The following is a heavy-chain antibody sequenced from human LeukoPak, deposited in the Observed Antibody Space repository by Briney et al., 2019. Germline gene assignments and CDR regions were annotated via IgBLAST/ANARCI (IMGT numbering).Heavy chain of an antibody. D-gene: IGHD5-12*01. J-gene: IGHJ6*02. CDR2: VSGSGTIT. Sequence: GGSLRLSCAASGFTFSSYAMDWVRQAPGKGLEWVSTVSGSGTITYYAGSVKGRFTISRDNAKNSLYLQMNSLRAEDTALYYCAKDMVATIFLADYYYYGMDVWGQGTTVTVSS. CDR3: AKDMVATIFLADYYYYGMDV. V-gene: IGHV3-23*01. CDR1: GFTFSSYA.